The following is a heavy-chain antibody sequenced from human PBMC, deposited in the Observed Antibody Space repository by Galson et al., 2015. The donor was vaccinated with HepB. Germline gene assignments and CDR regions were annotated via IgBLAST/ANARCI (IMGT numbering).Heavy chain of an antibody. CDR2: ISDDGSKR. Sequence: SLRLSCAASGITFSNYALHWVRQAPGKGLEWVAVISDDGSKRYYADSVKGRFTISRDNSKNTLYLQVNSLRAEDTAVYYCARDNGNYYDSSGPNWFDPWGQGTLVTVSS. J-gene: IGHJ5*02. CDR1: GITFSNYA. CDR3: ARDNGNYYDSSGPNWFDP. V-gene: IGHV3-30-3*01. D-gene: IGHD3-22*01.